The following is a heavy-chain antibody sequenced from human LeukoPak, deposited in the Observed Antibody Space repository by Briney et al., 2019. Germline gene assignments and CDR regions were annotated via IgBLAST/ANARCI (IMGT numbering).Heavy chain of an antibody. CDR1: GGTFSSYA. CDR2: IIPIFGIA. D-gene: IGHD2-2*01. V-gene: IGHV1-69*04. CDR3: ARDPDEAHCSSTSCRRAWFDP. J-gene: IGHJ5*02. Sequence: SVKVSCKASGGTFSSYAISWVRQAPGQGLEWMGRIIPIFGIANYAQKFQGRVTITADKSTSTAYMELSSLRSEDTAVYYCARDPDEAHCSSTSCRRAWFDPLGPGNPGHRLL.